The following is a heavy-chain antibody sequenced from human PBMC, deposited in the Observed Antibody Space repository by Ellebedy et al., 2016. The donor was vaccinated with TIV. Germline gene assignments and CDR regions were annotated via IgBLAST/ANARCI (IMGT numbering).Heavy chain of an antibody. Sequence: SETLSLXXAVYGGSFSGYYWSWIRQPPGKGLEWIGEINHSGSTNYNPSLKSRVTISVDTSKNQFSLKLSSVTAADTAVYYCARGSGYCSSTSCGNWFDPWGQGTLVTVSS. D-gene: IGHD2-2*03. CDR3: ARGSGYCSSTSCGNWFDP. CDR2: INHSGST. V-gene: IGHV4-34*01. J-gene: IGHJ5*02. CDR1: GGSFSGYY.